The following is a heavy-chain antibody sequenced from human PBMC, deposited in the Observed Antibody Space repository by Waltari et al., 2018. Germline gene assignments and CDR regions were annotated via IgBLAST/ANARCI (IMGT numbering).Heavy chain of an antibody. CDR3: ARLYHGDPDY. Sequence: QVQLQESGPGLVKPSETLSLTCAVSGYSISSGYYWGWIRQPPGKGLEWIGSIYHSGSTDYNPSLKSRVTISVDTSKNQFSLKLSSVTAADTAVYYCARLYHGDPDYWGQGTLVTVSS. D-gene: IGHD3-10*01. CDR2: IYHSGST. J-gene: IGHJ4*02. CDR1: GYSISSGYY. V-gene: IGHV4-38-2*01.